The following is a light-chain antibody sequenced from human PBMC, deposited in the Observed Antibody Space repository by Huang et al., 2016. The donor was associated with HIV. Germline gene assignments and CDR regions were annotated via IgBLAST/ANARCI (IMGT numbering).Light chain of an antibody. Sequence: EIVLAQSPGTLSLSPGERATLSCRASQSISGNSLAWYQQKPGQAPRLRIYSVSSRATGVPDRVSGSGSGTDFTLTITGLEPEDFAVYYCQQYLSSPWTFGPGTKVEIK. CDR2: SVS. J-gene: IGKJ1*01. V-gene: IGKV3-20*01. CDR1: QSISGNS. CDR3: QQYLSSPWT.